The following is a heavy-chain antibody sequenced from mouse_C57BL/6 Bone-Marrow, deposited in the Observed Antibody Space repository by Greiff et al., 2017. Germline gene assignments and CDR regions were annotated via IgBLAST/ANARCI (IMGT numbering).Heavy chain of an antibody. J-gene: IGHJ2*01. CDR3: ATYGSSFYFDY. CDR1: GYTFTSYW. D-gene: IGHD1-1*01. V-gene: IGHV1-69*01. Sequence: QVHVKQPGAELVMPGASVKLSCKASGYTFTSYWMHWVKQRPGQGLEWIGEIDPSDSYTNYNQKFKGKSTLTVDKSSSTAYMQLSSLTSEDSAVYYCATYGSSFYFDYWGQGTTLTVSS. CDR2: IDPSDSYT.